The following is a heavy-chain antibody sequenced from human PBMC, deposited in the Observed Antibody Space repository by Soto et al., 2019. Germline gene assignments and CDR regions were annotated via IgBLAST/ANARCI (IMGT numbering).Heavy chain of an antibody. D-gene: IGHD2-21*02. V-gene: IGHV3-53*01. J-gene: IGHJ4*02. CDR3: TRDGRGLGRLSLFEY. CDR2: IYSGETT. CDR1: GINVNSDY. Sequence: EVQLVESGGGLIHPGGSLRLSCAASGINVNSDYMNWVRQPPGKGLEWVASIYSGETTYYADSVRGRFTISSDKAKNTRSFQVSRLRIEATAVYYCTRDGRGLGRLSLFEYWGQGVLVTVSS.